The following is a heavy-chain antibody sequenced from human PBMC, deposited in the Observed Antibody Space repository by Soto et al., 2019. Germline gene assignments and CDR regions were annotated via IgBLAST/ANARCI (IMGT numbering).Heavy chain of an antibody. D-gene: IGHD2-2*02. CDR3: ARSLTEGYCTITGCYTRPLYGMDV. V-gene: IGHV1-2*02. CDR1: GYTFSGYY. J-gene: IGHJ6*02. Sequence: ASVKVSCKASGYTFSGYYIHWLRQAPGQGLEWMGWINPNSGGTNYAQKFQGRVTVTRDTPASTAYMELSRLTSDDTAVYYCARSLTEGYCTITGCYTRPLYGMDVWGQGTTVTVSS. CDR2: INPNSGGT.